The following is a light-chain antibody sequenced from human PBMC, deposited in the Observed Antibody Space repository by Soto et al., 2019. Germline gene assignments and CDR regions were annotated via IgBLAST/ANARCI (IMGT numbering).Light chain of an antibody. V-gene: IGKV3-11*01. J-gene: IGKJ4*01. CDR2: DAS. Sequence: EIVLTQSPATLSLSPGERATLSCRASQSVSSYLAWYQQKPGQAPRLLIYDASNRATGIPARFSGSGSGTDFILTISSLEPEDFAVYYCQQRSNWPPLTFGGGTKVEIK. CDR1: QSVSSY. CDR3: QQRSNWPPLT.